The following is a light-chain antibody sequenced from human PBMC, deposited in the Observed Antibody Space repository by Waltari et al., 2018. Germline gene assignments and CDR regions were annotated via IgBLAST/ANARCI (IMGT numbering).Light chain of an antibody. V-gene: IGLV1-40*01. Sequence: QSGLTQPPSVSGAAGQRVIISCTGTSPNLRSNYHVHWYQQLPGTAPKVLIYANENRPSGIPDRFSASKSGTSAALTITGLQTEDEADYYCQSYDNNLRAWVFGGGTKVTVL. CDR2: ANE. CDR3: QSYDNNLRAWV. J-gene: IGLJ3*02. CDR1: SPNLRSNYH.